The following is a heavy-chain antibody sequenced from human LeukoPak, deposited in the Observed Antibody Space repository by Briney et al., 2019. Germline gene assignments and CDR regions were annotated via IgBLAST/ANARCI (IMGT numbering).Heavy chain of an antibody. D-gene: IGHD2-2*01. CDR2: IYYSGST. Sequence: SETLSLTCTVSGGSISSYYCSWIRQPPGKGLEWIGYIYYSGSTNYNPSLKSRVTISVDTSKNQFSLKLSSVTAADTAVYYCARHLGTSCFDYWGQGTLVTVSS. CDR1: GGSISSYY. J-gene: IGHJ4*02. CDR3: ARHLGTSCFDY. V-gene: IGHV4-59*08.